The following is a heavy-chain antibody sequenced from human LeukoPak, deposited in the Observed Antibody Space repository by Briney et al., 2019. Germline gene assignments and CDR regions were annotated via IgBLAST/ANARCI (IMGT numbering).Heavy chain of an antibody. CDR2: INPNSGGT. CDR3: ARGLGYCSSTSCYEGILYYFDY. J-gene: IGHJ4*02. D-gene: IGHD2-2*01. Sequence: GASVKVSCKASGYTFTGYYMHWVRQAPGQGLEWMGWINPNSGGTNYAQKFQGRVTMTRDTSISTAYMELSRLRSDDTAVYYCARGLGYCSSTSCYEGILYYFDYWGQGTLVTVSS. V-gene: IGHV1-2*02. CDR1: GYTFTGYY.